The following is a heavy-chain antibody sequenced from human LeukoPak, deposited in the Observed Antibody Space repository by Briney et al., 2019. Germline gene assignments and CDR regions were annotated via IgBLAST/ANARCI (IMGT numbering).Heavy chain of an antibody. CDR3: TTDPPYCTNGVCSEGDY. CDR2: IKSKTDGGTT. Sequence: GGSLRLSCAASGFTFSNAWMSWVRQAPGKGLEWVGRIKSKTDGGTTDYAAPVKGRFTISRDGSKNTLYLQMNSLKTEDTAVYYCTTDPPYCTNGVCSEGDYWGQGTLVTVSS. CDR1: GFTFSNAW. D-gene: IGHD2-8*01. V-gene: IGHV3-15*01. J-gene: IGHJ4*02.